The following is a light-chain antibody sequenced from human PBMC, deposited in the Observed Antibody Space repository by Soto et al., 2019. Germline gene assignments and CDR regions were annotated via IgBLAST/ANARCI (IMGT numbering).Light chain of an antibody. CDR2: AAS. CDR1: QAISTW. Sequence: DIQMTQSPSSVSASAGDRVTITCRASQAISTWLAWHQQKPGKAPKLLIYAASNLQTGVPSRFSGSGSGTDFTLTISSLQPEDFATYYCQQANSFPRTFGQGTKVEIK. CDR3: QQANSFPRT. V-gene: IGKV1D-12*01. J-gene: IGKJ1*01.